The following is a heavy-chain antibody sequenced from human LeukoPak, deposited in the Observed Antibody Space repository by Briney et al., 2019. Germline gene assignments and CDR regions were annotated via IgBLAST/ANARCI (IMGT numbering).Heavy chain of an antibody. V-gene: IGHV4-34*01. Sequence: PSETLSLTCAVYGGSFSGYYWSWIRQPPGKGLEWIGEINHSGSTNYNPSLKSRVTISVDTSKNQFSLKLSSVTAADTAVYYCARGELDDYVWGSYRYPLGDWGQGTLVTVSS. CDR3: ARGELDDYVWGSYRYPLGD. J-gene: IGHJ4*02. CDR2: INHSGST. CDR1: GGSFSGYY. D-gene: IGHD3-16*02.